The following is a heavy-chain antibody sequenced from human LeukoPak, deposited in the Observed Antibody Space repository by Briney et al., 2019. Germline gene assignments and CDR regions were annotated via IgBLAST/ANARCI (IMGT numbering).Heavy chain of an antibody. Sequence: GGSLRLSCAASGFTFDTYRMNWVRQAPGKSLEWVSSISASGSYIYYADSLKGRFTISRDNTKNSLFLQMKSLRAEDTAVYYCARDSPGTTASDYWGQGTLVTVSS. CDR1: GFTFDTYR. J-gene: IGHJ4*02. CDR3: ARDSPGTTASDY. V-gene: IGHV3-21*01. D-gene: IGHD1-1*01. CDR2: ISASGSYI.